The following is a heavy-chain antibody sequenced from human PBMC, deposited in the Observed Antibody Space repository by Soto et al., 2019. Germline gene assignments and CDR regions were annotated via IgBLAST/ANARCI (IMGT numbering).Heavy chain of an antibody. CDR2: ISYDGSNK. V-gene: IGHV3-30*18. J-gene: IGHJ6*02. D-gene: IGHD4-17*01. CDR1: GFTFSSYG. CDR3: AKEDYGGNQYYYYYYGMDV. Sequence: GGSLRLSCAASGFTFSSYGMHWVRQAPGKGLEWVAVISYDGSNKYYADSVKGRFTISRDNSKNTLYLQMNSLRAEDTAVYYCAKEDYGGNQYYYYYYGMDVWGQGTTVTVSS.